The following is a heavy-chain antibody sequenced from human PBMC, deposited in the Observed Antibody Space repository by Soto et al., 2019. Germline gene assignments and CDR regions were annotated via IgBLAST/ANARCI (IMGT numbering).Heavy chain of an antibody. V-gene: IGHV3-48*03. J-gene: IGHJ6*02. CDR2: IRSSGSTI. CDR3: ARELIRCTGYYGMDV. D-gene: IGHD2-8*02. CDR1: GFTFSSYE. Sequence: GGSLRLSCAASGFTFSSYEMNWVRQAPGKGLEWVSYIRSSGSTIYYADSVKGRFTIPRDNAKNSLYLQMNSLRAEDTAVYYCARELIRCTGYYGMDVWGQGTTVTVSS.